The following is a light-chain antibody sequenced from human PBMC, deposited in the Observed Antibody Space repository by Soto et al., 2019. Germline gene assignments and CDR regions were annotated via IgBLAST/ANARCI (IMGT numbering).Light chain of an antibody. CDR2: RNN. V-gene: IGLV1-47*01. J-gene: IGLJ1*01. Sequence: QSLVTQPPLASGTPGHTGTISGSGFSSNIGSNYVYWYQQLPGTAPKLLIYRNNQRPSGVPDRFSGSKSGTSASLAISGLRSEDEADYYCAAWDDSLSGYVFGTGT. CDR1: SSNIGSNY. CDR3: AAWDDSLSGYV.